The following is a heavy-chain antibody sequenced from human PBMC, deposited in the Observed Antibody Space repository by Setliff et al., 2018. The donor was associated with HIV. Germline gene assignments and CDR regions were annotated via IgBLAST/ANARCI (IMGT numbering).Heavy chain of an antibody. Sequence: PGGSLRLSCAASGFTFSRYAMHWVRQATGKGLEWVAVSSYGGSNKYYADSVKGRFTISRDNAKNTLYLQMNSQRAEDTAVYYCAREWGRSDYYDSSGSKGYLDDWGQGTLVTVSS. CDR3: AREWGRSDYYDSSGSKGYLDD. D-gene: IGHD3-22*01. V-gene: IGHV3-30*04. CDR1: GFTFSRYA. CDR2: SSYGGSNK. J-gene: IGHJ4*02.